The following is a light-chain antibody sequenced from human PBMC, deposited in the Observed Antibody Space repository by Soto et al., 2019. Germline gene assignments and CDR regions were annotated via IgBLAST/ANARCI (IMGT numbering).Light chain of an antibody. V-gene: IGLV6-57*04. CDR3: QSYHSSNVV. CDR2: EDN. Sequence: NFMLTQPHSVSESPGKTVTISCTRSSGSIASNYVQWYQQRPGRAPTTVIYEDNQRPSGVPDRFSGSIDSSSNSASLTISRLKTEDEAYYYCQSYHSSNVVFGGGTKLTVL. CDR1: SGSIASNY. J-gene: IGLJ3*02.